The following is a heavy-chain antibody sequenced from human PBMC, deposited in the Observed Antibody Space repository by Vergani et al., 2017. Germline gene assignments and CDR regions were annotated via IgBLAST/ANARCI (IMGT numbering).Heavy chain of an antibody. CDR1: GGSISSGSYY. J-gene: IGHJ2*01. Sequence: QVQLQESGPGLVKPSQTLSLTCTVSGGSISSGSYYWSWIRQPAGKGLEWIGRIYTSGGPNYNPSLKSRVTISVDTSKNQFSLKLSSVTAADTAVYYCARASPRVVPAAMYWYFDLWGRGTLVTVSS. CDR3: ARASPRVVPAAMYWYFDL. CDR2: IYTSGGP. D-gene: IGHD2-2*01. V-gene: IGHV4-61*02.